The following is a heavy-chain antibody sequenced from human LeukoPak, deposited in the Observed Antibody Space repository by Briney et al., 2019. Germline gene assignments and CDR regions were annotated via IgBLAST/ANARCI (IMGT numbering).Heavy chain of an antibody. Sequence: ASVKVSCNASGYNFNSFGITWVRQAPGQGLEWMGWIRVYNGKTQYAENFQGRVTMTADTTTSTAYMELRSLTSDDTAVYYCAREAYSGNFGYYYYYYYMDVWGKGTTVTISS. V-gene: IGHV1-18*04. CDR3: AREAYSGNFGYYYYYYYMDV. CDR2: IRVYNGKT. CDR1: GYNFNSFG. D-gene: IGHD1-26*01. J-gene: IGHJ6*03.